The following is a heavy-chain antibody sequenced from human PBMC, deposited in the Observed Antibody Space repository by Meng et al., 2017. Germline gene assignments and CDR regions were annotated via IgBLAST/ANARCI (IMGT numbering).Heavy chain of an antibody. Sequence: GESLKISCAASGFTVSSNYMSWVRQAPGKGLEWVSVIYSGGSTYYADSVKGRFTISRHNSKNTLYLQMNSLRAEDTAVYYCAREGRYSSSWYYFDYWGQGTLVTVSS. D-gene: IGHD6-13*01. V-gene: IGHV3-53*04. J-gene: IGHJ4*02. CDR3: AREGRYSSSWYYFDY. CDR1: GFTVSSNY. CDR2: IYSGGST.